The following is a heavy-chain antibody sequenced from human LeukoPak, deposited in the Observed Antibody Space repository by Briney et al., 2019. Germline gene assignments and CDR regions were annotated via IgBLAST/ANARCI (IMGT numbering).Heavy chain of an antibody. CDR1: GYTFTGYY. J-gene: IGHJ4*02. CDR2: INPNSGGT. Sequence: ASVKVSCKASGYTFTGYYMHWVRQAPGQGLEWMGWINPNSGGTNYAQKFQGRVTTTRDTSISTAYMELSRLRSDDTAVYYCARGFLLYGAQFGVDYWGQGTLVTVSS. CDR3: ARGFLLYGAQFGVDY. D-gene: IGHD3-16*01. V-gene: IGHV1-2*02.